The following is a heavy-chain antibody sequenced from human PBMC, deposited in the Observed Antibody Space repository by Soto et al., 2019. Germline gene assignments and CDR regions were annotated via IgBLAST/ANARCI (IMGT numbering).Heavy chain of an antibody. D-gene: IGHD3-3*01. Sequence: QVQLVQSRAEVKKPGASVKVSCKASGYTFTGYYMHWVRQAPGQGLEWMGWINPNSGGTNYAQKFQGRVTRTRDTSISTAYMELSRLRSDDTAVYYCAREAHYDFWSGYDYWGQGTLVTVSS. CDR1: GYTFTGYY. CDR2: INPNSGGT. V-gene: IGHV1-2*02. J-gene: IGHJ4*02. CDR3: AREAHYDFWSGYDY.